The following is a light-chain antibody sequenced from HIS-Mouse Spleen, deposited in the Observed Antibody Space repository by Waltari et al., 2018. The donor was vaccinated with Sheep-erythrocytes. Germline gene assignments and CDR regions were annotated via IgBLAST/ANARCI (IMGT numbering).Light chain of an antibody. Sequence: QSVLTQPPSVSGAPGQRVTIPCTGSSSHLWAGSDAPWYQQLPGTAPKPRIYGTSNRPSGVPDRFSGSKSGTSASLAITGLQAEDEADYYCQSYDSSLSGPNWVFGGGTKLTVL. CDR1: SSHLWAGSD. CDR2: GTS. CDR3: QSYDSSLSGPNWV. V-gene: IGLV1-40*01. J-gene: IGLJ3*02.